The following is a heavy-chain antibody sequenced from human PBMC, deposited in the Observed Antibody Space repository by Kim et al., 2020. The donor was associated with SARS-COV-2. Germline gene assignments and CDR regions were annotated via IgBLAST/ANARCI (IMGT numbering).Heavy chain of an antibody. CDR1: GFTFETYA. Sequence: GGSLRLSCAGSGFTFETYAIHWVRQAPGKGLEWVTLISKDGTVKYYADSLKGRLTISRDDSKDTVFLQMHGLRIEDTAVYYCARRPRLQVWFGMDVWGQG. J-gene: IGHJ6*02. CDR2: ISKDGTVK. D-gene: IGHD5-18*01. V-gene: IGHV3-30-3*01. CDR3: ARRPRLQVWFGMDV.